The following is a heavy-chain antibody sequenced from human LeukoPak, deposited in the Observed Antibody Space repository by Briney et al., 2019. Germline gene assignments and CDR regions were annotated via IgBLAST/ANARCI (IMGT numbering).Heavy chain of an antibody. CDR3: ARGYKPGYSRGWSIFDF. Sequence: ASVKVFCKASGYTFTSYDINWVRQATGQGLEWMGWMNPNSGNTGYAQKFQGRVTMTRNTSISTAYMELSSLRSEDTAVYYCARGYKPGYSRGWSIFDFWGQGALVTVSS. CDR1: GYTFTSYD. J-gene: IGHJ4*02. V-gene: IGHV1-8*01. CDR2: MNPNSGNT. D-gene: IGHD6-19*01.